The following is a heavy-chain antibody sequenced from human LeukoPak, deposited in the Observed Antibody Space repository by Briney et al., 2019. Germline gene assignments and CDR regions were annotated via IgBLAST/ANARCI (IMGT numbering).Heavy chain of an antibody. D-gene: IGHD3-3*01. CDR2: IYYSGST. CDR1: GGSISSYY. Sequence: PSETLSLTCTVSGGSISSYYWSWIRQPPGKGLEWIGYIYYSGSTNYNPSLKSRVTISVDTSKNQFSLKLGSVTAADTAVYYCARSTIFGVVYYWGQGTLVTVSS. CDR3: ARSTIFGVVYY. J-gene: IGHJ4*02. V-gene: IGHV4-59*01.